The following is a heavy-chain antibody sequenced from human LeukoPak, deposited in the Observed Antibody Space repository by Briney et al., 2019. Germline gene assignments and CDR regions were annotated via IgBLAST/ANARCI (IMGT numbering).Heavy chain of an antibody. J-gene: IGHJ4*02. D-gene: IGHD6-13*01. CDR3: ARAEIAAAIDY. CDR1: GFTFGDFA. Sequence: PGGSLRLSCTASGFTFGDFAMSWVRQAPGKGLEWVSVIYSGGSTYYADSVKGRFTISRDNSKNTLYLQMNSLRAEDTAVYYCARAEIAAAIDYWGQGALVTVSS. V-gene: IGHV3-66*01. CDR2: IYSGGST.